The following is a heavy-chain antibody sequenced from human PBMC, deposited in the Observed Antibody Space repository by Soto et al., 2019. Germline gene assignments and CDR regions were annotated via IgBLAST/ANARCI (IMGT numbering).Heavy chain of an antibody. J-gene: IGHJ4*02. CDR1: GGSISSYY. D-gene: IGHD3-3*01. V-gene: IGHV4-59*01. CDR2: IYYSGST. CDR3: ARESGRLRFLETPYFDY. Sequence: SETLSLTCTVSGGSISSYYWSWIRQPPGKGLEWIGYIYYSGSTNYNPSLKSRVTISVDTSKNQFSLKLSSVTAADTAVYYCARESGRLRFLETPYFDYWGQGTLVTVSS.